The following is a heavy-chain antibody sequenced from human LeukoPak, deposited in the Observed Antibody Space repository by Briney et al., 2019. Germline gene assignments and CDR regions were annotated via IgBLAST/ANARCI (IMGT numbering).Heavy chain of an antibody. Sequence: SETLSLTCAVYGGSSTGYYWSWIRQPPGKGLEWIGEINDSGNTNYSPSLESRITISVDTSKNQFSLKLSSVTAADTAVYYCARFNSRAPNDYVWGSYRYTDDAFDIWGQGTMVTVSS. D-gene: IGHD3-16*02. CDR2: INDSGNT. CDR3: ARFNSRAPNDYVWGSYRYTDDAFDI. J-gene: IGHJ3*02. V-gene: IGHV4-34*01. CDR1: GGSSTGYY.